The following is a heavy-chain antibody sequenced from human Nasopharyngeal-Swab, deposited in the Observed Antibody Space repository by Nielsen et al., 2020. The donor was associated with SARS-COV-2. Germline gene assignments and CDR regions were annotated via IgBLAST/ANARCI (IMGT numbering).Heavy chain of an antibody. V-gene: IGHV1-69*06. CDR1: VGTFSSYV. CDR3: ARARYYDSSGYYYYFDY. J-gene: IGHJ4*02. D-gene: IGHD3-22*01. CDR2: IIPIFGTA. Sequence: SVTVSCMASVGTFSSYVISWVRQAPGQGLEWMGGIIPIFGTANYAQKFQGRVTITVDKSTSTAYMELSSLRSEDTAVYYCARARYYDSSGYYYYFDYWGQGTLVTVSS.